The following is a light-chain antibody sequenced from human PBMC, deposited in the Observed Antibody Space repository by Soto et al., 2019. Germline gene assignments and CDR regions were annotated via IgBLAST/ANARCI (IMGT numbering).Light chain of an antibody. CDR2: DVS. CDR3: SSYSASRPVV. J-gene: IGLJ2*01. V-gene: IGLV2-14*03. Sequence: QSALTQPASVSGSPGQSITISCTGTSNDVGGYNYVSWYQQHPGIAPKLMIFDVSNRPSGVSTRFSASKSANTASLTISGLQAEDEADYYCSSYSASRPVVFGGGTKVTVL. CDR1: SNDVGGYNY.